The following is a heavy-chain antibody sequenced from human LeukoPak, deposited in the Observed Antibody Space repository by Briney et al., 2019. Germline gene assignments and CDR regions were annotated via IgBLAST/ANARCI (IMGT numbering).Heavy chain of an antibody. D-gene: IGHD6-13*01. Sequence: ASVKVPCKASGYTFTNYDVNWVRQAPGQGLEWMEWMNPNTGTTGYADQFQGRVTFSRDTSIRTAYMEVTSLRSDDTAVYYCVRGSSSSWYVWGQGTLVTVSS. CDR1: GYTFTNYD. CDR3: VRGSSSSWYV. J-gene: IGHJ4*02. CDR2: MNPNTGTT. V-gene: IGHV1-8*03.